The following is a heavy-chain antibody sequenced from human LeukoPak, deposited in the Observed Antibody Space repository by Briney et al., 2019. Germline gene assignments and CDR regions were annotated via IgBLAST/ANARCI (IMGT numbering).Heavy chain of an antibody. CDR1: GFTFSSYG. D-gene: IGHD3-3*01. CDR2: IRYDGSNK. CDR3: AREIEDFWSGSHDAFDI. Sequence: GGSLRLSCAASGFTFSSYGMHWVRQAPGKGLEWVAFIRYDGSNKYYADSVKGRFTISRDNSKNTLYLQMNSLRAEDTAVYYCAREIEDFWSGSHDAFDIWGQGTMVTVSS. V-gene: IGHV3-30*02. J-gene: IGHJ3*02.